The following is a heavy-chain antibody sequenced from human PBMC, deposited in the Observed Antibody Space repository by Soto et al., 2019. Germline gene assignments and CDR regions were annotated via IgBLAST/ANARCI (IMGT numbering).Heavy chain of an antibody. CDR2: VNPGDSDT. D-gene: IGHD3-22*01. J-gene: IGHJ4*02. CDR1: GYSLINYW. V-gene: IGHV5-51*01. CDR3: VRQDSTGYYAY. Sequence: GESLKISCKGSGYSLINYWVAWVRQMPGKGLEWMGIVNPGDSDTRYSPSFQGQVTVSADKSISTAYLYWSSLKASDTAMYYCVRQDSTGYYAYWGQGTLVTVSS.